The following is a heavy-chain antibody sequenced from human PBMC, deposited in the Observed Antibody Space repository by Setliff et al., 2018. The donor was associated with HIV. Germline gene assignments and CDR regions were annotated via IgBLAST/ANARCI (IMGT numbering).Heavy chain of an antibody. D-gene: IGHD3-16*01. V-gene: IGHV4-39*01. J-gene: IGHJ4*02. CDR1: GGSISSSSYY. CDR3: VNPSGAMGDFDS. CDR2: IYYSGTT. Sequence: SETLSLTCTVSGGSISSSSYYWGWIRQPPGKGLEWIGNIYYSGTTYDNPSLKSRVTISVDTPKNQFSLKLTSVTAADTAVYYCVNPSGAMGDFDSWGQGTLVTVSS.